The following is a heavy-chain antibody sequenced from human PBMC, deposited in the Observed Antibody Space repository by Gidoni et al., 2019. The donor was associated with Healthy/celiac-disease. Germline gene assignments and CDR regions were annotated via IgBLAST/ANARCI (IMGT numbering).Heavy chain of an antibody. Sequence: EVQLVESGGGLVQPGGSLKLSCAASGFTVSGSAMNWVRQASGKGLGWVGRIISKTNSYATAYAASVKGRFTISRDDSKNTAYLQMNSLKTEDTAVYYCTRLSPNRKDCSSTSCPDYWGQGTLVTVSS. CDR2: IISKTNSYAT. D-gene: IGHD2-2*01. V-gene: IGHV3-73*01. J-gene: IGHJ4*02. CDR3: TRLSPNRKDCSSTSCPDY. CDR1: GFTVSGSA.